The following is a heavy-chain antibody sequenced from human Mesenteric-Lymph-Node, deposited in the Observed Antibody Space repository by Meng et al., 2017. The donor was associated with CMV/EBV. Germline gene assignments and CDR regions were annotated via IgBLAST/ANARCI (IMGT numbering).Heavy chain of an antibody. CDR1: GYTFNRYG. CDR3: ARGHYDSSGYYSDAFDI. V-gene: IGHV1-18*01. J-gene: IGHJ3*02. Sequence: ASVKVSCKASGYTFNRYGISWVRQAPGQGLEWMAWISASSGNTNFAQNFRGRVTLTTDTSTSTAYMDLRGLRSEDTAVYYCARGHYDSSGYYSDAFDIWGQGTMVTVSS. D-gene: IGHD3-22*01. CDR2: ISASSGNT.